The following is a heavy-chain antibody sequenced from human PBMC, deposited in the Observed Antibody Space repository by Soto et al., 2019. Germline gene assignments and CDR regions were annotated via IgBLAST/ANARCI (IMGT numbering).Heavy chain of an antibody. CDR1: GGTFSTTA. Sequence: SVKVSCKASGGTFSTTAIPWVRQAPGQGLEWMGGIVPIFGIPNYAQKFPGRLAITADKSTNTAYMELISLRSEDTAVYYCARDSHSAGGWFDPWGLGTLVTVSS. D-gene: IGHD2-15*01. J-gene: IGHJ5*02. CDR2: IVPIFGIP. V-gene: IGHV1-69*10. CDR3: ARDSHSAGGWFDP.